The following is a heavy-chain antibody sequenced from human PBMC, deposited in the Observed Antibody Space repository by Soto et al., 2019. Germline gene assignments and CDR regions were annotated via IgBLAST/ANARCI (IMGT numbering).Heavy chain of an antibody. Sequence: GGSLRLSCAPSGFTFGNYAMHWVRQAPGKGLEWAAVISYDGSNKYYADSVKGRFTISRDNSKNTLYLQMNSLRAEDTAVYYCARDKRDLRFLEWSYYFDYWGQGTLVTVSS. D-gene: IGHD3-3*01. CDR3: ARDKRDLRFLEWSYYFDY. CDR1: GFTFGNYA. CDR2: ISYDGSNK. V-gene: IGHV3-30-3*01. J-gene: IGHJ4*02.